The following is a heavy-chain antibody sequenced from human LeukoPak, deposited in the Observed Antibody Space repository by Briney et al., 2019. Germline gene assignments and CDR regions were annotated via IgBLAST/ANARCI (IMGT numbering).Heavy chain of an antibody. D-gene: IGHD2-2*01. V-gene: IGHV1-24*01. Sequence: GASVKVSCKVSGYALNELSMSWVRQAPGKGLEWMGGFDPEDGETVYAQKFQGRVSMTEDTSTDTAYMVLNSLTSEDTAVYYCATAPDYQLVHYWGQGTLVTVSA. J-gene: IGHJ4*02. CDR1: GYALNELS. CDR3: ATAPDYQLVHY. CDR2: FDPEDGET.